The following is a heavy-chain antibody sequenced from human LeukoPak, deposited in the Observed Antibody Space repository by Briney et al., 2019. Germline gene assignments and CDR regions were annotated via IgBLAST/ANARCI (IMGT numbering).Heavy chain of an antibody. D-gene: IGHD6-13*01. J-gene: IGHJ4*02. CDR3: ARDAGRFASTWYNYN. CDR2: VSVHIGKT. V-gene: IGHV1-18*01. Sequence: SVKVSCKASGYTFSNYGNTWVPQAPGHGVGWMGWVSVHIGKTDYAQKLQGRVTMTTEPSTSTAYLGLRRRRTRDPAVIYTARDAGRFASTWYNYNWGQRTLVTASS. CDR1: GYTFSNYG.